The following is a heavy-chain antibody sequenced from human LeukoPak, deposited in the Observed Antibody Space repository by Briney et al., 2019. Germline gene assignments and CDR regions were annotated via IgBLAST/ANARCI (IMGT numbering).Heavy chain of an antibody. CDR2: IYRTGST. Sequence: PSETLSLTCTVSGGSIDSGDDYWSWIRQPAGKGLEFIGRIYRTGSTTSNPSLQDRLTISIDTSKNQFSLQLTSVTAADTAVYYCARGYYYMDPWGRGTTVTVSS. CDR1: GGSIDSGDDY. J-gene: IGHJ6*03. V-gene: IGHV4-61*02. CDR3: ARGYYYMDP.